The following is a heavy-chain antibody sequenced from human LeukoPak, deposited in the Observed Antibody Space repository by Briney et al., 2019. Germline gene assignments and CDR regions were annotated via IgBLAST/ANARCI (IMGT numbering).Heavy chain of an antibody. CDR1: GGSISSYY. D-gene: IGHD2-2*01. CDR2: IYYSGST. V-gene: IGHV4-59*01. CDR3: ARSLYCSSTSCYWFDP. J-gene: IGHJ5*02. Sequence: SETLSLTCTVSGGSISSYYWSWIRQPPGKGLEWIGYIYYSGSTNYNPSLKSRVTISVDTSKNQFSLKLSSVTAADTAVYYCARSLYCSSTSCYWFDPWGQGTLVTVSS.